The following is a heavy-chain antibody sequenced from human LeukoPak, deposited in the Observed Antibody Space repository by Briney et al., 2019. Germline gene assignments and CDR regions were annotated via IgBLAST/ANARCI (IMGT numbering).Heavy chain of an antibody. V-gene: IGHV4-34*01. CDR1: GGSFSGYY. CDR3: ARGQRRLTYSYYGMDV. Sequence: PSETLSLTGAVYGGSFSGYYWSWIRQPPGKGLEWIGEINHSGSTNYNPSLKSRVTISVHTSKNQFSLKLSSVTAADTAVYYCARGQRRLTYSYYGMDVWGQGTTVTVSS. CDR2: INHSGST. J-gene: IGHJ6*02. D-gene: IGHD2-2*01.